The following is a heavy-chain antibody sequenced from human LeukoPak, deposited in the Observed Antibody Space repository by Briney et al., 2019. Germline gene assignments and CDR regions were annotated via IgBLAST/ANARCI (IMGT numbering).Heavy chain of an antibody. CDR2: IEPAHVDT. Sequence: GAHLNLACQGSGYTFSNYRIGWARQTRGKGLEWIGIIEPAHVDTTYSPCLRGQDTISAHKSINTSYLQWSSLMASDTAMYYGPRRPPTVVTVSRDALHIWGQGTMVTVSS. D-gene: IGHD4-23*01. CDR1: GYTFSNYR. V-gene: IGHV5-51*01. J-gene: IGHJ3*02. CDR3: PRRPPTVVTVSRDALHI.